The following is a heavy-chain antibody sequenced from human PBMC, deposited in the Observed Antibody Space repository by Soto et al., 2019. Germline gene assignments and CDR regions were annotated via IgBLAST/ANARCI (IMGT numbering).Heavy chain of an antibody. CDR1: GFTFSSYG. CDR2: ISYDGSNK. V-gene: IGHV3-30*18. Sequence: GGSLRLSCAASGFTFSSYGMHWVRQAPGKGLEWVAVISYDGSNKYYADSVKGRFTISRDNSKNTLYLQMNSLRAEDTAVYYCAKTLAAYCGGDCYSGYYYGMDVWGQGTTVTVS. D-gene: IGHD2-21*02. CDR3: AKTLAAYCGGDCYSGYYYGMDV. J-gene: IGHJ6*02.